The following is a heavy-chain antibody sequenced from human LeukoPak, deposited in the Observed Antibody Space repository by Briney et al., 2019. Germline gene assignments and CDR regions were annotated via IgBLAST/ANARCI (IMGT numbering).Heavy chain of an antibody. V-gene: IGHV4-4*07. D-gene: IGHD2-2*01. J-gene: IGHJ6*03. CDR3: ARDSIVVVPAAVGGYYYYYMDV. CDR2: IYTSGST. CDR1: GGSISSYY. Sequence: SETLSLTCTVSGGSISSYYWSWIRQPAGKGLEWIGRIYTSGSTNYNPSLKSRVTMSVDTSKNQFSLKLSSVTAADTAVYYCARDSIVVVPAAVGGYYYYYMDVWGKGTTVTVSS.